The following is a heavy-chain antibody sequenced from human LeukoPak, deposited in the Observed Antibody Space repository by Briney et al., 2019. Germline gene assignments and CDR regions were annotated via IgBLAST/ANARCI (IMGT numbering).Heavy chain of an antibody. J-gene: IGHJ3*02. Sequence: PGGSLRLSCAASGFTFSSYSMNWVRQAPGKGLEWVSYISRSSGTIYYADSVKGRFTISRDNAKNSLYLQMNRLRAEDTAVYYCARGESAFDIWGQGTMVTVSS. CDR1: GFTFSSYS. CDR3: ARGESAFDI. CDR2: ISRSSGTI. D-gene: IGHD5-24*01. V-gene: IGHV3-48*04.